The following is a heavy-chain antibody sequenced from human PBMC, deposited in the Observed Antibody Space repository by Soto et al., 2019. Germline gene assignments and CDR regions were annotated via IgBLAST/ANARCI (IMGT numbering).Heavy chain of an antibody. D-gene: IGHD3-16*01. CDR3: AKNRGGGALVPDY. V-gene: IGHV3-33*06. CDR1: GFSFTTYG. CDR2: IWYDGSNK. J-gene: IGHJ4*02. Sequence: QVQLVESGGGVVQPGRSLRLSCAASGFSFTTYGMHWVRQAPGEGLEWVAVIWYDGSNKYYADSVKGRFTISRDTSKNPVYLEMDSRRGENTAVYYWAKNRGGGALVPDYWGQGTLVTVSS.